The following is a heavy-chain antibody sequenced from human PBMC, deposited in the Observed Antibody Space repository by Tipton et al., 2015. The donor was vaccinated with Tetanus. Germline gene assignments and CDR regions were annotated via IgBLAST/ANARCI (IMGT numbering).Heavy chain of an antibody. CDR2: IYYSGST. CDR3: ARDHCSSTSCYPSPYYYYGMDV. J-gene: IGHJ6*02. V-gene: IGHV4-31*03. Sequence: TLSLTCTVSGGSISSGGYYWSWIRQHPGKGLEWIGYIYYSGSTYYNPSLKSRVTISVDTSKNPFSLKLSSVTAADTAVYYCARDHCSSTSCYPSPYYYYGMDVWGQGTTVTVSS. D-gene: IGHD2-2*01. CDR1: GGSISSGGYY.